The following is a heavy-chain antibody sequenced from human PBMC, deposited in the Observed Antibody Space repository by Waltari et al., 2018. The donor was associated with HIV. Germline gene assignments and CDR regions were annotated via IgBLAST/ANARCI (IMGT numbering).Heavy chain of an antibody. CDR1: GFTFSNYL. CDR3: ARGGLAISPAGTRLYTGMDV. Sequence: QVHLVESGGDVVQPGGSMKLSCAASGFTFSNYLMHWVRQAPGKGLEGVKVKYYKVNKKNDADSVKGRFTISRDNSKKTVYLQMNSLRHEDTALYYCARGGLAISPAGTRLYTGMDVWGQGTTVTVSS. D-gene: IGHD6-13*01. J-gene: IGHJ6*02. V-gene: IGHV3-30*03. CDR2: KYYKVNKK.